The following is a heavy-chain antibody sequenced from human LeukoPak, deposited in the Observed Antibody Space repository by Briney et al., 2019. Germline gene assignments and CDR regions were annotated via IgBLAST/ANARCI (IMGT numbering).Heavy chain of an antibody. CDR2: IYTSGST. V-gene: IGHV4-4*07. D-gene: IGHD3-10*01. Sequence: ETLSLTCTVSGGSISSYYWSWIRQPAGKGLEWIGRIYTSGSTNYNPSLKSRVTMSVDTSKNQFSLKLSSVTAADTAVYYCARDVPLGDYYYYGMDVWGQGTTVTVSS. CDR1: GGSISSYY. CDR3: ARDVPLGDYYYYGMDV. J-gene: IGHJ6*02.